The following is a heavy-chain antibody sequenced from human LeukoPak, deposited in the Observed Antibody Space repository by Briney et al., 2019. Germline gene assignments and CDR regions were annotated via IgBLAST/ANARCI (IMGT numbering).Heavy chain of an antibody. CDR1: GYTFTSYD. Sequence: ASVKVSCKASGYTFTSYDINWVRQATGQGLEWMGWMNPNSGNTGYAQKFQGRVTMTRNTSISTAYMELSSLRSGDTAVYYCARGLGPTYDYIWGSYRPSAEYFQHWGQGTLVTVSS. D-gene: IGHD3-16*02. CDR3: ARGLGPTYDYIWGSYRPSAEYFQH. V-gene: IGHV1-8*01. J-gene: IGHJ1*01. CDR2: MNPNSGNT.